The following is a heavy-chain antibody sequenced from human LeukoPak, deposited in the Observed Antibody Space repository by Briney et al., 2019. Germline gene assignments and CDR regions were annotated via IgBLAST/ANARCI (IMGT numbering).Heavy chain of an antibody. CDR1: GFTFSSYS. D-gene: IGHD6-13*01. CDR3: ARAHYSSSWYGAYYYYGMDV. V-gene: IGHV3-21*01. CDR2: ISSSSSYI. J-gene: IGHJ6*02. Sequence: GGSLRLSCAASGFTFSSYSMNWVRRAPGKGLEWVSSISSSSSYIYYADSVKGRFTISRDNAKNSLYLQMNSLRAEDTAVYYCARAHYSSSWYGAYYYYGMDVWGQGTTVTVSS.